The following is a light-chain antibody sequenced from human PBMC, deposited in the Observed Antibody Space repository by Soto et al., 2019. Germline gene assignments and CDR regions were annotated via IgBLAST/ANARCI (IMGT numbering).Light chain of an antibody. Sequence: QSVLTQPASVSGSPGQSITISCTGTSSDVGGYDYVSWYQQHPGKAPKLILFGVSNRPXGXSHRFSGSKSGNTASLTISGXQADXXADYYCSSSGGRNTLIFGGGTKLTVL. V-gene: IGLV2-14*01. J-gene: IGLJ2*01. CDR1: SSDVGGYDY. CDR3: SSSGGRNTLI. CDR2: GVS.